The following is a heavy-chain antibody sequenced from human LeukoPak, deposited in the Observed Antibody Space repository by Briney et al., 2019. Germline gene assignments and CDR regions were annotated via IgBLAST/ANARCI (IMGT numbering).Heavy chain of an antibody. V-gene: IGHV4-39*01. CDR2: IYYSGST. Sequence: SETLSLTCTVSGGSISSSSYYWGWIRQPPGKGLEWIGRIYYSGSTYYNPSLKSRVTISVDTSKNQFSLKLSSVTAADTAVYYCASRLHYDFWSGYFTGRWGQGTLVSVSS. CDR1: GGSISSSSYY. CDR3: ASRLHYDFWSGYFTGR. J-gene: IGHJ4*02. D-gene: IGHD3-3*01.